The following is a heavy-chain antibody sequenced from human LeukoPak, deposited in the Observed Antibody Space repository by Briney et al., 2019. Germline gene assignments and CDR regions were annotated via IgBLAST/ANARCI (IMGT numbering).Heavy chain of an antibody. D-gene: IGHD6-19*01. CDR1: GYTFTSYY. CDR3: ARESTGSGWYGRAFDI. J-gene: IGHJ3*02. V-gene: IGHV1-46*01. CDR2: INPSGGST. Sequence: ASVKVSCKASGYTFTSYYMHWVRQAPGQGLEWMGIINPSGGSTSSAQTFQGRVTMTRDMSTSTVYMELSSLRSEDTAVYYCARESTGSGWYGRAFDIWGQGTMVTVSS.